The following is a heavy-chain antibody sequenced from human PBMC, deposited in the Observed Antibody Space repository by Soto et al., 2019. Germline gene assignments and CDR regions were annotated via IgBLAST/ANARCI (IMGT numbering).Heavy chain of an antibody. J-gene: IGHJ6*01. CDR3: TRQIGTFGYSGYTWDNGMEF. D-gene: IGHD5-12*01. V-gene: IGHV3-73*01. Sequence: GGSPRLSCAASGFTFSGSAMHWFRQASGKGLEWVGRIRSKANSYATAYAASVKGRFTISRDDSKNTAYLQMNSLKTEDTAVYYCTRQIGTFGYSGYTWDNGMEFSGQGTTVNVSS. CDR1: GFTFSGSA. CDR2: IRSKANSYAT.